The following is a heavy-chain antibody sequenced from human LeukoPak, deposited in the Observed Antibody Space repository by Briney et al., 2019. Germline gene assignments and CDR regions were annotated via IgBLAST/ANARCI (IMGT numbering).Heavy chain of an antibody. CDR1: GFTFSSYS. CDR2: ISSSSSYI. V-gene: IGHV3-21*01. D-gene: IGHD6-13*01. CDR3: ARVHSSWSFDY. J-gene: IGHJ4*02. Sequence: GGSLRLSCAASGFTFSSYSMNWVRQAPGKGLEWVSSISSSSSYIYYVDSVKGRFTISRDNAKNSLYLQMNSLRAEDTAVYYCARVHSSWSFDYWGQGTLVTVSS.